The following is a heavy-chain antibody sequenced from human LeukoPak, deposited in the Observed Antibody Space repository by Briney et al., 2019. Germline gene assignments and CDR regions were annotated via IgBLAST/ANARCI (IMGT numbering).Heavy chain of an antibody. Sequence: SETLSLTCAVYGGSFSGYYWSWIRQPPGKGLEWIGEINHSGSTNYNPSLKSRVTISVDTSKNQFCLKLSSVTAADTAVYYCARDDYGDFYYYYYMDVWGKGTTVTVSS. CDR2: INHSGST. D-gene: IGHD4-17*01. V-gene: IGHV4-34*01. J-gene: IGHJ6*03. CDR1: GGSFSGYY. CDR3: ARDDYGDFYYYYYMDV.